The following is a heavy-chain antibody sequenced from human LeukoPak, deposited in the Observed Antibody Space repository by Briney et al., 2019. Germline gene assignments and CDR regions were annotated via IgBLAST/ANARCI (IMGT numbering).Heavy chain of an antibody. D-gene: IGHD3-3*01. Sequence: SETLSLTCTVSGGSISSYYWSWIRQPPGKGLEWIGYIYYSGSTNYNPSLKSRVTISVDTSKNQFSLKLSSVTAADTAVYYCARDPGYYDFWSGYSMYYFDYWGQGTLVTVSS. V-gene: IGHV4-59*01. J-gene: IGHJ4*02. CDR2: IYYSGST. CDR1: GGSISSYY. CDR3: ARDPGYYDFWSGYSMYYFDY.